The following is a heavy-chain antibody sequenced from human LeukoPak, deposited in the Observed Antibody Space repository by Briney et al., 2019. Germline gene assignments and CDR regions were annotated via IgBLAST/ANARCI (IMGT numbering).Heavy chain of an antibody. V-gene: IGHV3-49*04. Sequence: GRSLRLSCTASGFTFGDYAMTWVRQAPGKGLECVGFIRSKAYGGTTEYAASVKGRFTISRDDSKSIAYLQMNSMKTEDTAVYYCARYKPSGTVTPYYSDYWGQGTLVTVSS. CDR3: ARYKPSGTVTPYYSDY. CDR2: IRSKAYGGTT. D-gene: IGHD4-17*01. CDR1: GFTFGDYA. J-gene: IGHJ4*02.